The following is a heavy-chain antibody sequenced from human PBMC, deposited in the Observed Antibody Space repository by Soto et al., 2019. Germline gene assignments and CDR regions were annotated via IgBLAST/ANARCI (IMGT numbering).Heavy chain of an antibody. V-gene: IGHV3-23*01. CDR3: AKGSGNSVYNFDN. CDR1: AFTFSSYA. J-gene: IGHJ4*02. D-gene: IGHD1-26*01. Sequence: EVQLLESGGGLVQPGGSLRLSCAASAFTFSSYAMSWVRQAPGKGLEWVSAISASGGSTYYADSVKGRFTISRDSFKNTLYLQMNSLKAGDNALYYCAKGSGNSVYNFDNWGQGTLVTVSS. CDR2: ISASGGST.